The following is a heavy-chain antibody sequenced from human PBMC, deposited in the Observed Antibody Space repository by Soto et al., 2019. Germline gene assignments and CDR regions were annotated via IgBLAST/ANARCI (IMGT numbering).Heavy chain of an antibody. CDR1: GITLSRDW. J-gene: IGHJ4*02. D-gene: IGHD2-2*01. CDR3: ARGTETSTSCPDY. V-gene: IGHV3-7*01. CDR2: IKPDGSGE. Sequence: GGSLRLSCTASGITLSRDWMTWVRQAPGRGLEWVASIKPDGSGEYSLDSVKGRFTISRDNTKNSLYLQVNSLRDEDTAVYFCARGTETSTSCPDYWGQGTLVTVSS.